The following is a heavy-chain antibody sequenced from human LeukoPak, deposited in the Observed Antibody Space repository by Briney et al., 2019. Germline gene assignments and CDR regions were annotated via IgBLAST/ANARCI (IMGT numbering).Heavy chain of an antibody. D-gene: IGHD1-26*01. V-gene: IGHV4-39*01. CDR3: ARPGGYSGSSGGAFDL. Sequence: SETLSLTCTVSGGSISSSNYYWGWIRQPPGKGLEWIGSIYYSGSTYYNPSLKSRVTISVDTSKNQFSLKLSSVTAADTAVYYCARPGGYSGSSGGAFDLWGQGTMFTVSS. J-gene: IGHJ3*01. CDR1: GGSISSSNYY. CDR2: IYYSGST.